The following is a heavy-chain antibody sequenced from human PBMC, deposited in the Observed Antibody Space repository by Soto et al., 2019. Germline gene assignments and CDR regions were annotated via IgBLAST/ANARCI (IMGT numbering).Heavy chain of an antibody. CDR1: GYMFTTYG. J-gene: IGHJ4*02. D-gene: IGHD3-10*01. CDR2: ISTYNDNT. V-gene: IGHV1-18*01. Sequence: QVQLVQSGAEVKKPGASVKVSCKASGYMFTTYGINWVRQAPGQGLEWMGWISTYNDNTNYAQKLQGRVTMTIDTSTSTAYIELRSRRSDDTAVDYCARDFENCYVSERGPADWGQGTLVTVSS. CDR3: ARDFENCYVSERGPAD.